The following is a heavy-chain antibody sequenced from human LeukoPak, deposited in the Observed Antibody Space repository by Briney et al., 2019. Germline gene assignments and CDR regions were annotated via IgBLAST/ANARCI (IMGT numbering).Heavy chain of an antibody. CDR1: GYSFASYW. V-gene: IGHV5-51*01. CDR3: ARPALDYDLWSGYYSLGYYFDY. Sequence: PGESLNISFKGPGYSFASYWIAWARKMPGKGLEWMGIFFPGDSDTRYSPSFQGQVTISADKSISTAYLQWSSMKSSDTAMYYCARPALDYDLWSGYYSLGYYFDYWGQGTLVTVSS. D-gene: IGHD3-3*01. CDR2: FFPGDSDT. J-gene: IGHJ4*02.